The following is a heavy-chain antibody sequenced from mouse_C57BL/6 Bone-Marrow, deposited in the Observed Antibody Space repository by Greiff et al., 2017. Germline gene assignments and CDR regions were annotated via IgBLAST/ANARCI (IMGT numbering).Heavy chain of an antibody. D-gene: IGHD1-1*01. J-gene: IGHJ3*01. CDR1: GYTFTSYG. CDR3: ARDYYGSSAWFAY. CDR2: IYPRSGNT. V-gene: IGHV1-81*01. Sequence: QVQLQQSGAELARPGASVKLSCKASGYTFTSYGISWVKQRTGQGLEWIGEIYPRSGNTYYNEKFKGKATLTADKSSSTAYMELRSLTSEDSAVYFCARDYYGSSAWFAYWGQGTLVTVSA.